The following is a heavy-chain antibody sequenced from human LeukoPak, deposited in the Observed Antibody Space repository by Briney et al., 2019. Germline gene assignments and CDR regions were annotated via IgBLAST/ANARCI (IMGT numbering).Heavy chain of an antibody. J-gene: IGHJ6*03. CDR2: IYYSGST. CDR3: ARVAKHVQGGISFYFMDV. CDR1: GGSISSSSYY. Sequence: SETLSLTCTVSGGSISSSSYYCGWIRQPPGKGLEWIGSIYYSGSTYYNPSLKSRVTISVDTSKTQFSLNLISVTAADTAVYDCARVAKHVQGGISFYFMDVWGKGTTVTISS. D-gene: IGHD3-10*01. V-gene: IGHV4-39*07.